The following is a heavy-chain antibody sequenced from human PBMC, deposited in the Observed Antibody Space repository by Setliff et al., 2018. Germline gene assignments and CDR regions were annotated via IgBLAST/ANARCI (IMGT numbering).Heavy chain of an antibody. CDR1: GYTFTSYD. V-gene: IGHV1-8*03. Sequence: GASVKVSCKASGYTFTSYDINWVRQATGQGLEWMGWMNPNSGNTGYAQKFQGRVTITADKSTSTAYMELSSLRSEDTAVYYCAKGTNSWYENWFDPWGQGTLVTVSS. CDR2: MNPNSGNT. D-gene: IGHD6-13*01. J-gene: IGHJ5*02. CDR3: AKGTNSWYENWFDP.